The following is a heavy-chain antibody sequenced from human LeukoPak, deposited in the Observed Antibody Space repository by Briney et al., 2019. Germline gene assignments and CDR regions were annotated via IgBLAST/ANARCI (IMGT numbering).Heavy chain of an antibody. CDR3: ARVRVTMVRGVHDNWFDP. CDR1: GYTFTGYY. V-gene: IGHV1-2*02. CDR2: INPNSGGT. J-gene: IGHJ5*02. D-gene: IGHD3-10*01. Sequence: ASVKVSCKASGYTFTGYYMHWVRQAPRQGLEWMGCINPNSGGTNYAQNFQGRVSMTRDTSISTAYMELSRLRSDDTAVYYCARVRVTMVRGVHDNWFDPWGQGTLVTVSS.